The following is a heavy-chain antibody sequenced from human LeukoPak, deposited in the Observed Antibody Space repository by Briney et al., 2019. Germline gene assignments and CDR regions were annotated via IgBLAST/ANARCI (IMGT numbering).Heavy chain of an antibody. J-gene: IGHJ5*02. Sequence: GGSLRLSCAASGFTFSSYSMNWVRQAPGQGLEWVSSISSSSYIYYADSVKGRFTISRDNAKNSLYLQMNSLRAEDTAVYYCARGGLWDCSSTSCYWFDPWGQGTLGTVSS. D-gene: IGHD2-2*01. CDR3: ARGGLWDCSSTSCYWFDP. CDR2: ISSSSYI. V-gene: IGHV3-21*01. CDR1: GFTFSSYS.